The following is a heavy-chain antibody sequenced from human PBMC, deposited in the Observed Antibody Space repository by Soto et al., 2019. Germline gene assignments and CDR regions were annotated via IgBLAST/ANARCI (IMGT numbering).Heavy chain of an antibody. D-gene: IGHD2-21*02. CDR2: IYHSGST. CDR1: GYSISSGYY. CDR3: ARDPAYCGGDCPNWFDP. V-gene: IGHV4-38-2*02. J-gene: IGHJ5*02. Sequence: SETLSLTCAVSGYSISSGYYWGWIRQPPGKGLEWIGSIYHSGSTYYNPSLKSRVTISVDTSKNQFSLKLSSVTAADTAVYYCARDPAYCGGDCPNWFDPWGQGTLVTVSS.